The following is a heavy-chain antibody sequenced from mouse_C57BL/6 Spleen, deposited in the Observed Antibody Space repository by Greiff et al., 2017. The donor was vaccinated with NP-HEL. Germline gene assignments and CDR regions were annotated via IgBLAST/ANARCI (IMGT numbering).Heavy chain of an antibody. J-gene: IGHJ2*01. CDR3: TREDDYQYYFDD. Sequence: EVQRVESGAVLARPGASVKMSCKTSGYTFTSYWMHWVKQRPGQGLEWIGAIYPGNSDTSYNQKFKGKAKLTAVTSASTAYMELSSLTNEDSAVYYCTREDDYQYYFDDWGQGTTLTVAS. D-gene: IGHD2-4*01. V-gene: IGHV1-5*01. CDR1: GYTFTSYW. CDR2: IYPGNSDT.